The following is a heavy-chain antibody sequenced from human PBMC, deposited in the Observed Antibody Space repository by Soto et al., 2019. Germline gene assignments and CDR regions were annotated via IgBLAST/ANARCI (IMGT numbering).Heavy chain of an antibody. CDR2: IYYSGST. V-gene: IGHV4-61*05. CDR1: GDSISSNSYY. Sequence: SDTLSLTCTVSGDSISSNSYYWGWIRQPPGKGLEWIGYIYYSGSTNYNPPLKSRVTISVDTSKNQFSLKLSSVTAADTAVYYCARLGYSSGWSLFDNWGQGTLVTVSS. D-gene: IGHD6-19*01. J-gene: IGHJ4*02. CDR3: ARLGYSSGWSLFDN.